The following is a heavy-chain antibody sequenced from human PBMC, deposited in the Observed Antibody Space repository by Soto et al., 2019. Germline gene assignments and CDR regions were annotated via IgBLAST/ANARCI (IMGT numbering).Heavy chain of an antibody. V-gene: IGHV1-8*01. D-gene: IGHD1-1*01. CDR2: MNPNSGNT. Sequence: ASVKVSCKASGYTFTSYDINWVRQATGQGLEWMGWMNPNSGNTDYAQKFQGRVTMTRNTSTSTAYMELSSLRSEDTALYYCARAVDAYNDFDYRGQGTLVTVSS. CDR1: GYTFTSYD. J-gene: IGHJ4*02. CDR3: ARAVDAYNDFDY.